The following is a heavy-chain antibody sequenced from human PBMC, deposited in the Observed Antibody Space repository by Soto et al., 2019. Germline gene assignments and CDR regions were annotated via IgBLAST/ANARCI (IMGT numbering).Heavy chain of an antibody. D-gene: IGHD3-9*01. V-gene: IGHV1-18*01. CDR1: GYTFGTYV. CDR2: INTYNGNT. CDR3: ARGPRITIFCRS. Sequence: ASVKVSCKASGYTFGTYVISWVRQAPGQGLEWVGWINTYNGNTNYAQRLQGRVTMTTDTSTSTAYMELRSLRSDDTAVYYCARGPRITIFCRSWGQGTLVTVSS. J-gene: IGHJ5*02.